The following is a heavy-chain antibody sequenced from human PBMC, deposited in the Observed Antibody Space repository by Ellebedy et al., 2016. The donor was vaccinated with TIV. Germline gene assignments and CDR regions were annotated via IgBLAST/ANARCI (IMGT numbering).Heavy chain of an antibody. CDR2: IYYSGTT. V-gene: IGHV4-30-4*01. CDR1: GDSISNVGYY. CDR3: ARLYYGSEIAINDY. D-gene: IGHD3-10*01. Sequence: MPSETLSLTCAVSGDSISNVGYYWTWIRQPPGKGLEWIGYIYYSGTTDYSPSLKSRVTISLDTSKHQFSLTLRSVTAADTAVYYCARLYYGSEIAINDYWGQGSLVTVSS. J-gene: IGHJ4*02.